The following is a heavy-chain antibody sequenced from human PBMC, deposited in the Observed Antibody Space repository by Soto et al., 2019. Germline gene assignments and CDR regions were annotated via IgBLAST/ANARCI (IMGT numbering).Heavy chain of an antibody. CDR2: IYPGDSDT. V-gene: IGHV5-51*01. D-gene: IGHD2-15*01. J-gene: IGHJ3*02. CDR1: GYGFTSFS. CDR3: ARRKSRYCSGGSCYFDAFDI. Sequence: PGSCLNVFGRASGYGFTSFSMGGVRQMPGKGLEWMGIIYPGDSDTRYSPSFQGQVTISADKSISTAYLQWSSLKASDTAMYYCARRKSRYCSGGSCYFDAFDIWGQGTMVT.